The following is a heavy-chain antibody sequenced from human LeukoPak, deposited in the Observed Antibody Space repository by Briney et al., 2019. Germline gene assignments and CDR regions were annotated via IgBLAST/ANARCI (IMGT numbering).Heavy chain of an antibody. CDR1: GGSISSGDYY. Sequence: SQTLSLTCTVSGGSISSGDYYWSWIRQPPGKGLEWIGEINHSGSTNYNPSLKSRVTISVDTSKNQFSLKLSSVTAADTAVYYCARDGDYYDSSYPWGQGTLVTVSS. CDR2: INHSGST. V-gene: IGHV4-30-4*01. J-gene: IGHJ5*02. CDR3: ARDGDYYDSSYP. D-gene: IGHD3-22*01.